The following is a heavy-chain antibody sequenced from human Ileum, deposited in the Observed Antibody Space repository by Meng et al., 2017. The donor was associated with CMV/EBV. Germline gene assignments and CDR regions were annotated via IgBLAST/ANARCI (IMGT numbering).Heavy chain of an antibody. Sequence: GESLKISCATSGFTFSSDWMHWVRQVPGKGLVWVSRISNDGRTTNYADSVKGRFTVSRDNAKNILYLQMNSLRAEDTSLYYCTRRQNGKYGYFDYWGQGPLVTVSS. CDR3: TRRQNGKYGYFDY. D-gene: IGHD3-10*01. V-gene: IGHV3-74*01. CDR1: GFTFSSDW. J-gene: IGHJ4*02. CDR2: ISNDGRTT.